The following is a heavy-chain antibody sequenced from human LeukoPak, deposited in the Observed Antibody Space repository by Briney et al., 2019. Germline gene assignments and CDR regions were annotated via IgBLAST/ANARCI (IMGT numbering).Heavy chain of an antibody. Sequence: GGSLRLSCSASGFTFRNHWMPWVRQAPGNGLEWVADIKEDGSETFYADSLKGRFIISRDNAQNTLYLQMNSLRAEDTAMYYCARIWDESDYYFGYFDSWGQGTLVTVSS. J-gene: IGHJ4*02. CDR2: IKEDGSET. D-gene: IGHD3-22*01. CDR3: ARIWDESDYYFGYFDS. CDR1: GFTFRNHW. V-gene: IGHV3-7*01.